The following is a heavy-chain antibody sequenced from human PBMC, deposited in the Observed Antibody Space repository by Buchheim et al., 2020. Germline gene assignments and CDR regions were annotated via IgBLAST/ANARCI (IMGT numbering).Heavy chain of an antibody. V-gene: IGHV3-23*01. D-gene: IGHD3-3*01. J-gene: IGHJ4*02. CDR2: ISGSGGST. CDR3: ANAITSPYYDFWSGLSAMDY. CDR1: GFTFSSYA. Sequence: EVQLLESGGGLVQPGGSLRLSCAASGFTFSSYAMSWVRQAPGKGLEWVSAISGSGGSTYYADSVKGRFTISRDNSKNTLYLQMNGLRAEDTAVYYCANAITSPYYDFWSGLSAMDYWGQGTL.